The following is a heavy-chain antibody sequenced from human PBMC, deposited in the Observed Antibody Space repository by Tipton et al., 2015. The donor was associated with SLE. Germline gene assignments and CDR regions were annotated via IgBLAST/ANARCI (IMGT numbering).Heavy chain of an antibody. Sequence: SLRLSCAASGFTFTDYWMNWVRQAPGKGLEWVAVISYDGSNKYYADSVKGRFTISRDNSKNTLYLQMNSLRAEDTAVYYCASGVFLEWQGDAFDIWGQGTMVTVSS. D-gene: IGHD3-3*01. J-gene: IGHJ3*02. CDR1: GFTFTDYW. V-gene: IGHV3-30*03. CDR2: ISYDGSNK. CDR3: ASGVFLEWQGDAFDI.